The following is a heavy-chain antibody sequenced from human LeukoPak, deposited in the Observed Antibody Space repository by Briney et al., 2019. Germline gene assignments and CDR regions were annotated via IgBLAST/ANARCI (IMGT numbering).Heavy chain of an antibody. CDR1: GFTFSSYA. D-gene: IGHD5-18*01. Sequence: GGSLRLSCAASGFTFSSYAMSWVRQAPGKGLVWVSAISGSGGSTYYADSVKGRFTISRDNSKNTLYLQMNSLRAEDTAVYYCAKRNSAAMVTHIDYWGQGTLVTVSS. CDR3: AKRNSAAMVTHIDY. J-gene: IGHJ4*02. CDR2: ISGSGGST. V-gene: IGHV3-23*01.